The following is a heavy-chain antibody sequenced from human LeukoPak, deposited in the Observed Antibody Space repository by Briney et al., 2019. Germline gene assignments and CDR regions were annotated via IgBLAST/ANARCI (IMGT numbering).Heavy chain of an antibody. CDR1: GGSISSSSYY. V-gene: IGHV4-39*01. CDR3: ARRNYDILTGYSNWFDP. J-gene: IGHJ5*02. D-gene: IGHD3-9*01. Sequence: SETLSLTCTVSGGSISSSSYYWGWLRQPPGKGLEWIGSIYYSGSTYYTPSLKSRVTISVDTSKNQFSLKLSSVTAADTAVYYCARRNYDILTGYSNWFDPWGQGTLVTVSS. CDR2: IYYSGST.